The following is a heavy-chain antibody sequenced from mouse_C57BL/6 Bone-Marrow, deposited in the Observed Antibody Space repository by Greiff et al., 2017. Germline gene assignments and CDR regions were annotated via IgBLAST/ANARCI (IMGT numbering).Heavy chain of an antibody. CDR3: ARSIYYYGSSPAWFAY. CDR1: GYTFTSYW. D-gene: IGHD1-1*01. Sequence: QVQLQQPGAELVKPGASVKLSCKASGYTFTSYWMHWVKQRPGQGLEWIGMIHPNSGSTNYNEKFKSKATLTVDKSSSTAYMQLSSLTSEDSAVYYCARSIYYYGSSPAWFAYWGQGTLVTVSA. J-gene: IGHJ3*01. V-gene: IGHV1-64*01. CDR2: IHPNSGST.